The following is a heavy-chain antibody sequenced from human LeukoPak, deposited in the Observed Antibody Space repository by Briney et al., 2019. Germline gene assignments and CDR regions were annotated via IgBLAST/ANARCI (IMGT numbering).Heavy chain of an antibody. V-gene: IGHV4-34*01. D-gene: IGHD3-10*01. CDR1: GGSFSGYY. CDR3: ARDQKMWFGEFVYYYGMDV. CDR2: INHSGST. Sequence: PSETLSLTCAVYGGSFSGYYWSWIRQPPGKGLEWIGEINHSGSTNYNPPLKSRVTISVDTSKNQFSLKLSSVTAADTAVYYCARDQKMWFGEFVYYYGMDVWGKGTTVTVSS. J-gene: IGHJ6*04.